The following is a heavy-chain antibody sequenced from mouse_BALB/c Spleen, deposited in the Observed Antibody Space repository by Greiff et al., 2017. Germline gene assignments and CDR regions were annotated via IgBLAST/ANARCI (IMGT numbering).Heavy chain of an antibody. Sequence: EVQVVESGGGLVQPGGSLRLSCATSGFTFTDYYMSWFRQPPGKALEWLGFIRNKANGYTTEYSASVKGRFTISRDNSQSILYLQMNTLRAEDSATYYCARVYGNYSSYYFDYWGQGTTLTVSS. CDR3: ARVYGNYSSYYFDY. CDR2: IRNKANGYTT. J-gene: IGHJ2*01. V-gene: IGHV7-3*02. D-gene: IGHD2-10*02. CDR1: GFTFTDYY.